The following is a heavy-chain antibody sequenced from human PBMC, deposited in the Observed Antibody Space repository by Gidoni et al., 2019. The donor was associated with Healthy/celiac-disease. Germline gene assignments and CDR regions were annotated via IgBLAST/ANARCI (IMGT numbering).Heavy chain of an antibody. CDR1: GFTFSSYA. CDR2: ISGSGGST. CDR3: AKDRGMVVAATFDY. V-gene: IGHV3-23*01. D-gene: IGHD2-15*01. J-gene: IGHJ4*02. Sequence: EVQLLEAGGGLVQPGGSLRLSCAASGFTFSSYAMSWVRQAPGKGLEWVSAISGSGGSTYYADPVKGRFTISRDNSKNTLYLQMNSLRAEDTAVYYCAKDRGMVVAATFDYWGQGTLVTVSS.